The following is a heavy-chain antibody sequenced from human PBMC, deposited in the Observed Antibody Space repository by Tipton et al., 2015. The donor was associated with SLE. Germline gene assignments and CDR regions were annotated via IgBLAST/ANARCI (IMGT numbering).Heavy chain of an antibody. Sequence: GLVKPSETLSLTCTVSGGSISSSSYYWGWIRQPPGKGLEWIGSIYYSGSTYYNPSLKSRVTISVDTSKDQFSLKLSSVTAADTAVYYCARTSGNFPFDYWGQGHLVTVSS. D-gene: IGHD1-26*01. CDR3: ARTSGNFPFDY. CDR2: IYYSGST. CDR1: GGSISSSSYY. J-gene: IGHJ4*02. V-gene: IGHV4-39*07.